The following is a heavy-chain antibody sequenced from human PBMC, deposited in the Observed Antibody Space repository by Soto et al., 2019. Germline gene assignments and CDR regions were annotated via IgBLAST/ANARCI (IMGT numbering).Heavy chain of an antibody. V-gene: IGHV3-64D*08. D-gene: IGHD3-10*01. CDR2: ISSNDGSST. Sequence: PGGSLRLSCSASGVSFRSYAMNWVRQAPGKGLEYVSIISSNDGSSTYYADSVRGRFTISRDNSKNTLYLQMSSLTTDDTAVYYCVREYFGVTEWGQGTLVTVSS. CDR3: VREYFGVTE. CDR1: GVSFRSYA. J-gene: IGHJ4*02.